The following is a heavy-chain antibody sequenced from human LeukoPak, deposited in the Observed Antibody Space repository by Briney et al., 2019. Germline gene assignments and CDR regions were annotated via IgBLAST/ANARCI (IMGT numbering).Heavy chain of an antibody. CDR2: ISYDGSNK. Sequence: GRSLRLSCAASGFTFSSYAMHWVRQAPGKGLEWVAVISYDGSNKYYADSVKGRFTISRDNSKNTLYLQMNSLRAEDTAVYYCARDKLVTIFDYWGRGTLVTVSS. CDR3: ARDKLVTIFDY. V-gene: IGHV3-30-3*01. CDR1: GFTFSSYA. J-gene: IGHJ4*02. D-gene: IGHD3-9*01.